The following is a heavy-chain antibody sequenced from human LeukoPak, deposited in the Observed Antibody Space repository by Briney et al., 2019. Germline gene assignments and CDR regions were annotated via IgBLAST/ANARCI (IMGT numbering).Heavy chain of an antibody. V-gene: IGHV1-18*01. CDR1: GYTFTSYG. D-gene: IGHD6-13*01. CDR3: AREVAAAGAFDP. CDR2: ISAYNGNT. J-gene: IGHJ5*02. Sequence: ASVKVSCKASGYTFTSYGISWVRQAPGQGLEWMGWISAYNGNTNYAQKLQGRVTMTTDTSTGTAYMELWSLRSDDTAVYYCAREVAAAGAFDPWGQGTLVTVSS.